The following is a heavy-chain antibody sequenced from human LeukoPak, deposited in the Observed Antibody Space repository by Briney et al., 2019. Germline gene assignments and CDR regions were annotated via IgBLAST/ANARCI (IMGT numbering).Heavy chain of an antibody. J-gene: IGHJ3*02. D-gene: IGHD3-16*01. Sequence: SVKVSCKASGGTFSSYAISWVRQAPGQGLEWMGGINPIFGTANYAQKFQGRVTITADESTSTAYMELSSLRSEDTAVYYCARYITYYSGRAFDIWGQGTMVTVSS. CDR3: ARYITYYSGRAFDI. CDR2: INPIFGTA. CDR1: GGTFSSYA. V-gene: IGHV1-69*13.